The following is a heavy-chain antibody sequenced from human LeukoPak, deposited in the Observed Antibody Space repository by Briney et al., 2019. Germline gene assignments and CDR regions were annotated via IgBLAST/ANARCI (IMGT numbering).Heavy chain of an antibody. D-gene: IGHD2-21*02. J-gene: IGHJ4*02. V-gene: IGHV3-43*01. CDR2: INRRGHT. CDR3: AKEVDCPSDCLFFHS. CDR1: GFTFDRFT. Sequence: GGSLRLSCAASGFTFDRFTIHWVRQTPGKGLEWVSLINRRGHTFYADSVKGRFTISRDNSRNSVFLQMNSLRSEDTALYHCAKEVDCPSDCLFFHSWGQGTLVTVS.